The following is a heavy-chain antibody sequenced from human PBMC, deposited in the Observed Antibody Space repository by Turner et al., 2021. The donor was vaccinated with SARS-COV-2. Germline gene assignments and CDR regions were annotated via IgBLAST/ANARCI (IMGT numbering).Heavy chain of an antibody. Sequence: QVQLVASGGGVVQPGRSLRLTCEASVLTFSNHGMHWARQAPGNGLELVTIIWNDGSNKSYTDSVRGRFTISRDNSKNTLYLQMNSLRAEDTAVYYCARGCGGSSGCFLIDYWGQGTLVTVSS. CDR2: IWNDGSNK. CDR3: ARGCGGSSGCFLIDY. D-gene: IGHD6-19*01. CDR1: VLTFSNHG. V-gene: IGHV3-33*01. J-gene: IGHJ4*02.